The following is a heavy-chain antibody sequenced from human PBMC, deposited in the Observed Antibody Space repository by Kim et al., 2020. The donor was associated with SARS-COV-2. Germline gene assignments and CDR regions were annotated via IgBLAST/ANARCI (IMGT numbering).Heavy chain of an antibody. V-gene: IGHV4-34*01. CDR3: ARGPYSSNWYGPKNWFDP. Sequence: SETLSLTCAVYGGSFSGYYWSWIRQPPGKGLEWIGEINHSGSTNYNPSLKSRVTISVDTSKNQFSLKLSSVTAADTAVYYCARGPYSSNWYGPKNWFDP. CDR2: INHSGST. J-gene: IGHJ5*02. D-gene: IGHD6-13*01. CDR1: GGSFSGYY.